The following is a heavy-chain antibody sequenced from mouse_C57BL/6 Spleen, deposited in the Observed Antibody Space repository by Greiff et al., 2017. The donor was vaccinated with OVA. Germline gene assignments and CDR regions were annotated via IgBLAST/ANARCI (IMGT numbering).Heavy chain of an antibody. CDR1: GFTFSDYY. V-gene: IGHV5-16*01. CDR3: AREDGFSWFAY. Sequence: EVMLVESEGGLVQPGSSMKLSCTASGFTFSDYYMAWVRQVPEKGLEWVANINYDGSSTYYLDSLKSRFIISRDNAKNILYLQMSSLKSEDTATYYCAREDGFSWFAYWGQGTLVTVSA. J-gene: IGHJ3*01. D-gene: IGHD2-3*01. CDR2: INYDGSST.